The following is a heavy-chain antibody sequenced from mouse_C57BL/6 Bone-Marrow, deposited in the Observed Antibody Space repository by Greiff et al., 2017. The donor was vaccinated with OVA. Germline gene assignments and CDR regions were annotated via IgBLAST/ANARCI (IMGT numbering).Heavy chain of an antibody. J-gene: IGHJ1*03. D-gene: IGHD2-4*01. CDR3: ASPYDYDGYWYFDV. V-gene: IGHV1-59*01. Sequence: QVQLQQPGAELVRPGTSVKLSCKASGYTFTSYWMHWVKQRPGQGLEWIGVIDPSDSYTNYNQKFKGKATLTVDTSSSTAYMQLSSLTSEDSAVYYCASPYDYDGYWYFDVWGTGTTVTVSS. CDR2: IDPSDSYT. CDR1: GYTFTSYW.